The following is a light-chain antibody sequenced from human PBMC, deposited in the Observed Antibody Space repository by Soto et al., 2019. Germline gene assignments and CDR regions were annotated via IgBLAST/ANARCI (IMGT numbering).Light chain of an antibody. CDR2: DAT. CDR3: QNYNSAPTWT. CDR1: QGIGNY. J-gene: IGKJ1*01. V-gene: IGKV1-27*01. Sequence: DIQMTQSPSSLSASVGDRVTITCRASQGIGNYLAWYQQKPGKGPKLLIYDATTLQSGVPSRFSGSGSGTDFTLTISGLQPEDVATYYWQNYNSAPTWTFGQGTKVEIK.